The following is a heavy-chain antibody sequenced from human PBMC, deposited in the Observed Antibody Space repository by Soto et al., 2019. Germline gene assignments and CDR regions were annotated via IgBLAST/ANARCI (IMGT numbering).Heavy chain of an antibody. CDR1: GFTFSGSA. Sequence: GGSLRLSCAASGFTFSGSAMHWVRQASGKGLEWVGRIRSKANSYATAYAASVKGRFTISRGDSKNTAYLQMNSLKTEDTAVYYCTRGLDCTNGVCYTKVYYFDYWGQGTLVTVSS. J-gene: IGHJ4*02. CDR3: TRGLDCTNGVCYTKVYYFDY. CDR2: IRSKANSYAT. V-gene: IGHV3-73*01. D-gene: IGHD2-8*01.